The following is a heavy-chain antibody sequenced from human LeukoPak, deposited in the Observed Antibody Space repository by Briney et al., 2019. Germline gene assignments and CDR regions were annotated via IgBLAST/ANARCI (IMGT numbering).Heavy chain of an antibody. CDR1: GFTFTYYW. CDR3: ARVGGTTLVRGVDF. D-gene: IGHD3-10*01. J-gene: IGHJ4*02. CDR2: IKHDGSEK. Sequence: GGSLRFSCAASGFTFTYYWMGWVRQAPGKGLEWVANIKHDGSEKYYVDSVKGRFTISRDNAKNSLYLQMNSLRAEDTAVYYCARVGGTTLVRGVDFWGQGTLVTVSS. V-gene: IGHV3-7*03.